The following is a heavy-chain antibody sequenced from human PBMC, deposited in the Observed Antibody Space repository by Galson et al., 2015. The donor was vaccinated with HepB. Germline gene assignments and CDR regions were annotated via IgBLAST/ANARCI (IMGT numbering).Heavy chain of an antibody. CDR2: ISGTGGDT. V-gene: IGHV3-23*01. Sequence: SLRLSCAASGFTFSSFAMSWVRQAPGKGLEWVSGISGTGGDTYYADSVKGRFAISRDNSKNTLYLQMNSLRAEDTAVYYCAKDIRFQYRATYDYWGQGTLVTVSS. D-gene: IGHD2-2*01. J-gene: IGHJ4*02. CDR3: AKDIRFQYRATYDY. CDR1: GFTFSSFA.